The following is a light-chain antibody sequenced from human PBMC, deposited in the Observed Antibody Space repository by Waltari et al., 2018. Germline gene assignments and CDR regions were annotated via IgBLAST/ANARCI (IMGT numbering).Light chain of an antibody. CDR3: ATWDDTLKGPV. J-gene: IGLJ2*01. Sequence: QSMLTQPPSASGTPGQRVTISWSGSSSNIGSNPVNWYQQLPRTAPKLVIFSNNERPSGVPDRFSASKSGTSASLAISGLQSEDEANYYCATWDDTLKGPVFGGGTKLIVL. CDR2: SNN. V-gene: IGLV1-44*01. CDR1: SSNIGSNP.